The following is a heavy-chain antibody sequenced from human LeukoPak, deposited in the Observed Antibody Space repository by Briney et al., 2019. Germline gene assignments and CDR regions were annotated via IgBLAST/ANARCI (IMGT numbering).Heavy chain of an antibody. CDR1: GYTFTNYW. V-gene: IGHV5-51*01. J-gene: IGHJ4*02. CDR3: ARHAGYCTGGKCYSFYYFDY. Sequence: ESLKISCKSSGYTFTNYWIGLVRHTPGKGLEWMGIIHPGYSDTRYRTSFQGQVTMSVDQSTSTAYLHWTSLKASDTAIYYCARHAGYCTGGKCYSFYYFDYWGQGTLVTVSS. D-gene: IGHD2-15*01. CDR2: IHPGYSDT.